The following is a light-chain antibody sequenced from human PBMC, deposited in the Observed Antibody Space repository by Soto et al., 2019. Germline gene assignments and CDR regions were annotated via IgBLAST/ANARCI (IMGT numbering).Light chain of an antibody. Sequence: QSVLTQPASVSGSPGQSITISCTGTSNDVGGYKFVSWYQQHPGKAPKLMIYEVSNRPSGVSNRFSGSKSGYMASLTISGLQAEDEADYYCSSYTSSGTLVSGAGTKVTVL. V-gene: IGLV2-14*01. CDR1: SNDVGGYKF. CDR3: SSYTSSGTLV. CDR2: EVS. J-gene: IGLJ1*01.